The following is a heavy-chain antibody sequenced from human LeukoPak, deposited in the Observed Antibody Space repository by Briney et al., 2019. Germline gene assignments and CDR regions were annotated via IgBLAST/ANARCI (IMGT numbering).Heavy chain of an antibody. CDR2: IRYDGSNK. Sequence: PGGSLRLSCAASGFNFSSYGMHWVRQAPGKGLEWVAFIRYDGSNKYYADSVKGRFTISRDNSKNTLYLQMNSLRAEDTAVYYCAKVPVWELLSDDDDAFDIWGQGTMVTVSS. J-gene: IGHJ3*02. D-gene: IGHD1-26*01. CDR3: AKVPVWELLSDDDDAFDI. V-gene: IGHV3-30*02. CDR1: GFNFSSYG.